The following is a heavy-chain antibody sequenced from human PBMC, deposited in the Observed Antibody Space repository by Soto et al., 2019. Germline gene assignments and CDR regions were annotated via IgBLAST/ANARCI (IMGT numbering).Heavy chain of an antibody. V-gene: IGHV4-59*08. D-gene: IGHD4-17*01. J-gene: IGHJ4*02. CDR3: ARRYGSSFDF. CDR1: GGSISNSY. Sequence: SETLSLTCTVSGGSISNSYWSLIRQPPGKGLEWLGYIYYSGSTTYIPSLKSRVTISVDTSKNQFSLKLSSVTAADTAVFYCARRYGSSFDFWGQGTLVTVSS. CDR2: IYYSGST.